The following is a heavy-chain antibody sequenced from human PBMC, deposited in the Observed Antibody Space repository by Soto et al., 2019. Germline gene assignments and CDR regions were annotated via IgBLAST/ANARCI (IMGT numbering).Heavy chain of an antibody. Sequence: QVQLVESGGGVVQPGRSLRLSCAASGFTFSSYGMHWVRQAPGKGLEWVAVIWYDGSNKYYADSVKGRFTISRDNSKNTLYLQMNSLRAEDTAVYYCARDRGLLWFGELLPYGGMDVWGQGTTVTVSS. D-gene: IGHD3-10*01. V-gene: IGHV3-33*01. J-gene: IGHJ6*02. CDR3: ARDRGLLWFGELLPYGGMDV. CDR1: GFTFSSYG. CDR2: IWYDGSNK.